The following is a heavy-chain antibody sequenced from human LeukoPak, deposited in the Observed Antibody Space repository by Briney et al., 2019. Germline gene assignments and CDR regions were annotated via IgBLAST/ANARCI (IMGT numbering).Heavy chain of an antibody. CDR1: GYRFTSHW. CDR3: TRKGGGVDY. V-gene: IGHV5-51*01. D-gene: IGHD3-10*01. CDR2: SYPGDSDT. J-gene: IGHJ4*02. Sequence: KTGESLNISCKGSGYRFTSHWIGWVRQMPGKGLGWMGISYPGDSDTRYSPSFQGQVTISADKSISTAYLQWSSLKASDTAMYYCTRKGGGVDYWGQGTLVTVSS.